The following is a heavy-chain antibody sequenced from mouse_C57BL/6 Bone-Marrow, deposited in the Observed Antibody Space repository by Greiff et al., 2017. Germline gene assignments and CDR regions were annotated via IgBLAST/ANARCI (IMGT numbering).Heavy chain of an antibody. CDR1: GYSITSDY. V-gene: IGHV3-8*01. J-gene: IGHJ2*01. CDR3: ARSRFYLQNLDY. D-gene: IGHD1-1*01. CDR2: ISYSGST. Sequence: VQLQQSGPGLAKPSQTLSLTCSVTGYSITSDYCNWIRKFPGNKLEYMGYISYSGSTYYNPTLNSRFSITRDTSKNQYYLQWNSVTAEDTATYYCARSRFYLQNLDYWGQGTTLTVSS.